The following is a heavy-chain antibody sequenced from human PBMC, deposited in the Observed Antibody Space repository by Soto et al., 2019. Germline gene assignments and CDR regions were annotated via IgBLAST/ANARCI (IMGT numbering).Heavy chain of an antibody. CDR3: ARDLWGYCGTDCYPLDV. V-gene: IGHV4-30-2*01. CDR2: IYHSGNT. D-gene: IGHD2-21*02. Sequence: PSETLSLTCAVSVGSISSGGYSWSWIRQPPGKGLEWIGYIYHSGNTYYNPSLKSRVTISVDRSKNQFSLTLSSVTAADTAVYYCARDLWGYCGTDCYPLDVWGQGTTVTVSS. CDR1: VGSISSGGYS. J-gene: IGHJ6*02.